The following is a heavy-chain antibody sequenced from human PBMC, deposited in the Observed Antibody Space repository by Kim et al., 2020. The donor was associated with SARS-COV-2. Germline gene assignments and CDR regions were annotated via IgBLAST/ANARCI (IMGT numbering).Heavy chain of an antibody. J-gene: IGHJ6*02. V-gene: IGHV1-18*01. Sequence: ASVKVSCKASGYTFTSYGISWVRQAPGQGLEWMGWISAYNGNTNSAQKLQGRVTMTTDTSTSTAYMELRSLRSDDTAVYYCARVGSGSYGFVRKPVYYFYGMDVWGQGTTVTVSS. D-gene: IGHD3-10*01. CDR3: ARVGSGSYGFVRKPVYYFYGMDV. CDR2: ISAYNGNT. CDR1: GYTFTSYG.